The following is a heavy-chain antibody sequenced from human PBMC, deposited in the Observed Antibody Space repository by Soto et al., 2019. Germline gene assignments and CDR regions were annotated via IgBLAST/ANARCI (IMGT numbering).Heavy chain of an antibody. D-gene: IGHD1-1*01. CDR1: GSIVISGH. J-gene: IGHJ4*02. Sequence: EVQLVESGGGLTQPGGSLGLSWVAFGSIVISGHLIGVRQAPGKGLEGVSILYNHGKTNYVDSVKGRFTITRDNSKNTVYLQMNSLRVEDTAVYYCARLTEAERHWGQGALVTVSS. V-gene: IGHV3-53*01. CDR2: LYNHGKT. CDR3: ARLTEAERH.